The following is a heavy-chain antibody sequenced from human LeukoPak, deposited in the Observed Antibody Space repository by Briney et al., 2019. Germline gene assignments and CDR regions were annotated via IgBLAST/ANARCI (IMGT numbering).Heavy chain of an antibody. D-gene: IGHD6-13*01. CDR2: INRYRSST. V-gene: IGHV3-74*01. J-gene: IGHJ4*02. CDR3: ATNPPSSSWVY. CDR1: GFTFSSYW. Sequence: GGSLTLSCAASGFTFSSYWMHWVRQAPGKGLVWVSRINRYRSSTSYEDSVKGRFTISRENAKKTLYPEMNSLRAEDTAVYYCATNPPSSSWVYWGQGTMVTVSS.